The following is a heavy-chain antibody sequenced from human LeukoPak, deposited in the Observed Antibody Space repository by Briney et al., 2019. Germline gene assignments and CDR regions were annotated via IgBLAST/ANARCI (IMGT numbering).Heavy chain of an antibody. V-gene: IGHV3-30*14. Sequence: GGSLRLSCAASGFTFSSYAMHWVRQAPGKGLEWVAVISLDGSNKYYADSVKGRFTISRHNSKNTLYLQMSSLRAEDTAVYFCARSAARLRYYYAMDVWGQGTTVTVCS. CDR3: ARSAARLRYYYAMDV. CDR2: ISLDGSNK. CDR1: GFTFSSYA. J-gene: IGHJ6*02. D-gene: IGHD6-6*01.